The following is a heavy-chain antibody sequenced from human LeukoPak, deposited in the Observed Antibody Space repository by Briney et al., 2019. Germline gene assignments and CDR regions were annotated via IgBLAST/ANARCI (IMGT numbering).Heavy chain of an antibody. Sequence: SETLSLTCTVSGGSISSSSYYWGWIRQPPGKGLEWIGSIYYSGSTYYNPSLKSRVIISVDTSKNQFSLKLSSVTAADTAVYYCAREREGAWYYYDSSGYLVDYWGQGTLVTVSS. CDR2: IYYSGST. CDR3: AREREGAWYYYDSSGYLVDY. D-gene: IGHD3-22*01. J-gene: IGHJ4*02. CDR1: GGSISSSSYY. V-gene: IGHV4-39*07.